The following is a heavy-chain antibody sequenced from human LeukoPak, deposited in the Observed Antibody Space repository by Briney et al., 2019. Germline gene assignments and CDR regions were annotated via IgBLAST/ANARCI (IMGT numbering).Heavy chain of an antibody. V-gene: IGHV4-30-2*01. CDR3: ARFNYSGYDFYFDY. J-gene: IGHJ4*02. CDR1: GGSISSGGYY. D-gene: IGHD5-12*01. CDR2: IYHSGST. Sequence: SQTLSLTCTVSGGSISSGGYYWSWIRQPPGKGLEWIGYIYHSGSTYYNPSLKSRVTISVDTSKNQFSLKLSSVTAADTAVYYCARFNYSGYDFYFDYWGQGTLVTVSS.